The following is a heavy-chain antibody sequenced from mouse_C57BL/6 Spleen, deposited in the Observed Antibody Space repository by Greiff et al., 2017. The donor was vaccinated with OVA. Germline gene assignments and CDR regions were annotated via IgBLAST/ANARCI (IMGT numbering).Heavy chain of an antibody. J-gene: IGHJ1*03. V-gene: IGHV1-15*01. CDR3: TRSSGSSRYFDV. Sequence: VQLQQSGAELVRPGASVTLSCKASGYTFTDYEMHWVKQTPVHGLEWIGAIDPETGGTAYNQKFKGKAILTADKSSSTAYMELRSLTSEDSAVYYCTRSSGSSRYFDVWGTGTTVTVSS. D-gene: IGHD1-1*01. CDR2: IDPETGGT. CDR1: GYTFTDYE.